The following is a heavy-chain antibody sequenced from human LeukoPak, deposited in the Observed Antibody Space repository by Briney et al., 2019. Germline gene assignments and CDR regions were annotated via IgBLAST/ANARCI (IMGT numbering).Heavy chain of an antibody. D-gene: IGHD3-10*01. CDR1: GGSISSGTYY. CDR3: ARGPYGSGSYY. CDR2: IYYSGTT. Sequence: SETLSLTCIVSGGSISSGTYYWGWIRQPPGKGLEWIGYIYYSGTTYYNPSLKSRVTISVDTSKNQFSLKLTSVTAADTAVYYCARGPYGSGSYYWGQGTLVTVSS. J-gene: IGHJ4*02. V-gene: IGHV4-30-4*08.